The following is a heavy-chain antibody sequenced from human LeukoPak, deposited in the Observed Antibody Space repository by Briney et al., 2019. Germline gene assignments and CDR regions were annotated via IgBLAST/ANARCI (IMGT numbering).Heavy chain of an antibody. CDR3: ARLSNYGILTGKGWFDS. CDR2: IYYSGST. Sequence: SETLSLTCTVSGDSITSYYWTWIRQPPGKALEWIGYIYYSGSTNYSPSLKSRVTISLDKSKTQFFLKLSSLAAAATAVYYCARLSNYGILTGKGWFDSWGQGTLFTVSS. V-gene: IGHV4-59*08. J-gene: IGHJ5*01. CDR1: GDSITSYY. D-gene: IGHD3-9*01.